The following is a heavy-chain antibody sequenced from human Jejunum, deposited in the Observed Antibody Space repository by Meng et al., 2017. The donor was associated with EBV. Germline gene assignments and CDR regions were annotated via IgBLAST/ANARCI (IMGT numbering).Heavy chain of an antibody. CDR3: ARGLDSSTPGTD. J-gene: IGHJ4*02. V-gene: IGHV1-46*01. Sequence: QVILVQPGAEMKKPGASVKISCKPSGYTFTNYYMHWVRQAPGQGLEWVGMVNPSPVDTNYARKFQGRVTMTSDTSTSTVHMELNSLKSDDTAVYYCARGLDSSTPGTDWGQGTLVTVSS. CDR2: VNPSPVDT. D-gene: IGHD6-13*01. CDR1: GYTFTNYY.